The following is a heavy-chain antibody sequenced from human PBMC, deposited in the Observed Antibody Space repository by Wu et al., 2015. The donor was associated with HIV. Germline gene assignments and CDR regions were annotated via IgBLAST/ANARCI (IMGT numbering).Heavy chain of an antibody. J-gene: IGHJ4*02. CDR3: ATGGWLQPTLVDY. V-gene: IGHV1-69*11. D-gene: IGHD5-24*01. CDR2: IIPNHGGA. CDR1: GDTFSRSG. Sequence: QVQLVQSGAEVKKPGSSVKVSCKASGDTFSRSGISWMRQAPGKGFEWMGRIIPNHGGANYAEKFEGRVTITADEATNTAYMDLSRLRSEDTAVYYCATGGWLQPTLVDYWGQGTLVTVSS.